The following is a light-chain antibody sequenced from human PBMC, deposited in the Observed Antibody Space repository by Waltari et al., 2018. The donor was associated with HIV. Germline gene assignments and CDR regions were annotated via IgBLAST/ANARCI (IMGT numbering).Light chain of an antibody. CDR1: TSDVGSLTL. V-gene: IGLV2-14*01. CDR2: EVS. CDR3: SSYSLCGFVV. J-gene: IGLJ3*02. Sequence: LTQPASVAVSPGQSITISCSGPTSDVGSLTLVSWYQQSPGRAPNLIIFEVSSRPSGLFERFSGPKAGEPDSLTISALRTEDEADHFCSSYSLCGFVVFGGGTKVTVL.